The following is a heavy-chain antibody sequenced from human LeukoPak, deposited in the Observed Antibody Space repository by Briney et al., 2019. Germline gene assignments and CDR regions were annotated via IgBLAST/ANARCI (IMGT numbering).Heavy chain of an antibody. D-gene: IGHD4-17*01. Sequence: SGGSLRLSCAASGFTFSSYSMNWVRQAPGKGLEWVSSISSSSSYIYYADSVKGRFTISRDNAKNSLYLQMNSLRAEDTAVYYCARDGGATVTVWYFDYWGQGTLVTVSS. CDR3: ARDGGATVTVWYFDY. V-gene: IGHV3-21*01. CDR2: ISSSSSYI. J-gene: IGHJ4*02. CDR1: GFTFSSYS.